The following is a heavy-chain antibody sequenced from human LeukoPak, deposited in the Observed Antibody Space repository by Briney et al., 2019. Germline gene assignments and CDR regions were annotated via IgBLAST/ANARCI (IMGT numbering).Heavy chain of an antibody. D-gene: IGHD3-9*01. V-gene: IGHV1-18*01. J-gene: IGHJ5*02. Sequence: ASVRVSCKASGYTFTSYGISGVRQAPGQGLEWMGWISAYNGNTNYAQKLQGRVTMTTDTSTSTAYMELRSLRSGDTAVYYCAREDYDILTGYLWFDPWGHGTLVTVSS. CDR1: GYTFTSYG. CDR2: ISAYNGNT. CDR3: AREDYDILTGYLWFDP.